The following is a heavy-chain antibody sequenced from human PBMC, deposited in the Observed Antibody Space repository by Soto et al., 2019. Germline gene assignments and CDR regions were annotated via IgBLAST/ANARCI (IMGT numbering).Heavy chain of an antibody. CDR1: GSTFSHAW. J-gene: IGHJ4*02. V-gene: IGHV3-15*01. Sequence: GSLRLSCTASGSTFSHAWMSWVRQAPGKGLEWVGSIKSKTDGGTTDYAAPVKGRFTISRDDSKTTLYPQMNSLKTEDTAVYYCTTLLYGGNSDWGQGTLVTVSS. D-gene: IGHD4-17*01. CDR3: TTLLYGGNSD. CDR2: IKSKTDGGTT.